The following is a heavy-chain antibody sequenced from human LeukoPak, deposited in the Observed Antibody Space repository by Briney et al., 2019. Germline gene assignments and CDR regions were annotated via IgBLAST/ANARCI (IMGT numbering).Heavy chain of an antibody. CDR3: AKVPGDGRPGY. V-gene: IGHV3-30*18. CDR2: ITHDGSDK. CDR1: GFSSSTYG. D-gene: IGHD2-21*01. Sequence: GGSLRLSCAASGFSSSTYGLNWVRQAPGKGLEWVAVITHDGSDKYYADSVKGRFTISRDNSKNTLYLQMTSLRPEDTALYYCAKVPGDGRPGYWGQGIMVTVSS. J-gene: IGHJ4*02.